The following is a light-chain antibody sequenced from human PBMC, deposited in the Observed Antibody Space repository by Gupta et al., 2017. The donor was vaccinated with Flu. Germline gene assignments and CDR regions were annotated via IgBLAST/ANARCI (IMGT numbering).Light chain of an antibody. CDR1: ELGEKF. CDR3: QAWDTNTVV. CDR2: QDT. J-gene: IGLJ2*01. Sequence: SSELTHPPSVSVSPGHTASITCSVDELGEKFTSWYQQKPGQSPVLVIYQDTERPSGFPERFSGFNSGRTATLTVSGTQAMDEAVYFCQAWDTNTVVFGGGTKLTVL. V-gene: IGLV3-1*01.